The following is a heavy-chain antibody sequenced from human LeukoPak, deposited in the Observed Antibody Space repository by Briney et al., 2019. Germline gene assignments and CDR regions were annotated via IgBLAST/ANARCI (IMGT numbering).Heavy chain of an antibody. CDR2: ISYDGSNK. J-gene: IGHJ4*02. Sequence: GGSLRLSCAASGFTFSSYAMHWVRQVPGKGLEWVAVISYDGSNKYYADSVKGRFTISRDNSKNTLYLQMNSLRAEDTAVYYCASVYSRDDYWGQGTLVTVSS. V-gene: IGHV3-30-3*01. D-gene: IGHD6-13*01. CDR3: ASVYSRDDY. CDR1: GFTFSSYA.